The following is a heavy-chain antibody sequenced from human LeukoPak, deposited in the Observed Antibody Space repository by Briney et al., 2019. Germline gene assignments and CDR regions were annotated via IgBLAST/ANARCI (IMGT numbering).Heavy chain of an antibody. Sequence: PSETLSLTCTVSGGSISSYYWSWIRQPPGKGLEWIGYIYTSGSTNYNPSLKSRVTISVDTSKNQFSLKLSSVTAADTAVYYCARHLGPYSSDRGYFDYWGQGTLVTVSS. CDR2: IYTSGST. D-gene: IGHD6-19*01. V-gene: IGHV4-4*09. J-gene: IGHJ4*02. CDR1: GGSISSYY. CDR3: ARHLGPYSSDRGYFDY.